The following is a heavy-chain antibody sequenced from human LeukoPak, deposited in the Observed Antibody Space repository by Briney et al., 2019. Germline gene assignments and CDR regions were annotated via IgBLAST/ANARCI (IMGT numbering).Heavy chain of an antibody. CDR2: ISGSGGST. D-gene: IGHD3-3*01. CDR1: GFTFSSYA. V-gene: IGHV3-23*01. J-gene: IGHJ4*02. CDR3: AREYYDFWSGYYPPYYFDY. Sequence: AGGSLRLSCAASGFTFSSYAMSWVRQAPGKGLEWVSAISGSGGSTYYADSVKGRFTISRDNAKNSLYLQMNSLRAEDTAVYYCAREYYDFWSGYYPPYYFDYWGQGTLVTVSS.